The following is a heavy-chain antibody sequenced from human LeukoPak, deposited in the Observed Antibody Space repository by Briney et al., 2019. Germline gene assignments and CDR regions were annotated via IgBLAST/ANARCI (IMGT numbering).Heavy chain of an antibody. Sequence: PSETLSLTCTVSGGSISSSNYYWGWIRQPPGKGLEWIGNIYSGGNTYYTPSLKSRVTISVDTSKNQFSLKLRSVTAADTAVYYCARRDGYNYLSYWGQGTLVTVSS. CDR3: ARRDGYNYLSY. D-gene: IGHD5-24*01. J-gene: IGHJ4*02. CDR2: IYSGGNT. CDR1: GGSISSSNYY. V-gene: IGHV4-39*01.